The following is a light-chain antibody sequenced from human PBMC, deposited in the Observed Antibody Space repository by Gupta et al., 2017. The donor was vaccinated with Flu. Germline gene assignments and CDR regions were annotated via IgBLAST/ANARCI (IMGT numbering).Light chain of an antibody. CDR2: EDS. CDR3: FSTDSTVSV. CDR1: ALPKKY. V-gene: IGLV3-10*01. Sequence: TCAGDALPKKYAYWYQQKSGQAPVLVIYEDSRRPSGIPERFSASNTETGATLTISGAQVEDEADCYCFSTDSTVSVFGGGTKLTVL. J-gene: IGLJ2*01.